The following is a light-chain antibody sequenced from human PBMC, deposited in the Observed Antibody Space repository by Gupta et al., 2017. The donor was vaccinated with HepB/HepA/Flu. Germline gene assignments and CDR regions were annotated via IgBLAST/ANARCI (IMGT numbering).Light chain of an antibody. CDR1: QSVGSQ. CDR2: DAS. CDR3: QQRSAWLRT. Sequence: EIVLTQSPAILSLSPGERATLSCRASQSVGSQLAWYQQKHGQAPSLLIYDASNRATGIPARFSGSGSGTXFTLTIXSLEPADFAVYYCQQRSAWLRTFGXGTRLEIK. J-gene: IGKJ5*01. V-gene: IGKV3-11*01.